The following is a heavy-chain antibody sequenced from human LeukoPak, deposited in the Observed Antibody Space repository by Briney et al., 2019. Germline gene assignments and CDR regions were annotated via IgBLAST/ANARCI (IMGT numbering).Heavy chain of an antibody. D-gene: IGHD3-22*01. CDR1: GYTFTGYY. CDR3: ARGTYYDSSGYSGVRLFDY. Sequence: ASVKVSCKASGYTFTGYYMHWVRQAPGQGLEWMVWTNPNSGGTDYGQKFQGRVTMTSDTSISTAYMELNSLRSDDTAVYYCARGTYYDSSGYSGVRLFDYWGQGTLLTVSS. J-gene: IGHJ4*02. CDR2: TNPNSGGT. V-gene: IGHV1-2*02.